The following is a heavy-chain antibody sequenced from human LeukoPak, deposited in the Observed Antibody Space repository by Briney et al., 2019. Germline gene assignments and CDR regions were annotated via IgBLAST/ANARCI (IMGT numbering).Heavy chain of an antibody. Sequence: ASVKVSCKASGYTFTSYDINWVRQATGQGLEWMGWMNPNSGNTGYAQKFQGRVTMTRNTSISTAYMELSGLRSEDTAVYYCARGSAWELLSLDYWGQGTLVTVSS. CDR1: GYTFTSYD. V-gene: IGHV1-8*01. CDR2: MNPNSGNT. D-gene: IGHD1-26*01. J-gene: IGHJ4*02. CDR3: ARGSAWELLSLDY.